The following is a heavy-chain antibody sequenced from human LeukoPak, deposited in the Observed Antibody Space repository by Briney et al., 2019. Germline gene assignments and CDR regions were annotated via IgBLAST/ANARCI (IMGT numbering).Heavy chain of an antibody. CDR2: IYYSGST. V-gene: IGHV4-30-4*01. J-gene: IGHJ3*02. CDR3: ARGYCSSTSCYVSRYDAFDI. D-gene: IGHD2-2*01. CDR1: GGSISSGDYY. Sequence: SETLSLTCTVSGGSISSGDYYWSWIRQPPGKGLEWIGYIYYSGSTYYNPSLKSRVTISVDTSKNQFSLKLSSVTAADTAVYYCARGYCSSTSCYVSRYDAFDIWGQGTMVTVSS.